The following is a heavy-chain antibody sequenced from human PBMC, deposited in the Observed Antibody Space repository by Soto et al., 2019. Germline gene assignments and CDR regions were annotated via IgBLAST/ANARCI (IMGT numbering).Heavy chain of an antibody. CDR2: IWYDGSNK. CDR1: GFTFSSYG. D-gene: IGHD2-21*02. CDR3: ARDALTLGIYFDY. J-gene: IGHJ4*02. V-gene: IGHV3-33*01. Sequence: GGSLRLSCAASGFTFSSYGMHWVRQAPGKGLEWVAVIWYDGSNKYYADSVKGRFTISRDNSKNTLYLQMNSLRAEDTAVYYCARDALTLGIYFDYWGQGTLVTVSS.